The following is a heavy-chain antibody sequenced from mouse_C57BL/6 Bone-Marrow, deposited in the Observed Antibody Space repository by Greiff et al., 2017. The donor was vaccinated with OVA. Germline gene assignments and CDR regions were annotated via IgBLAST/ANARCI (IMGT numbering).Heavy chain of an antibody. CDR2: INPNNGGT. J-gene: IGHJ1*03. D-gene: IGHD1-1*01. CDR1: GYTFTDYN. V-gene: IGHV1-22*01. Sequence: DVKLQESGPELVKPGASVKMSCKASGYTFTDYNMHWVKQSHGKSLEWIGYINPNNGGTSYNQKFKGKATLTVNKSSSTAYMELRSLTSEDSAVYYCARISLYYGSSGYWYFEVWGTGTTVTVSS. CDR3: ARISLYYGSSGYWYFEV.